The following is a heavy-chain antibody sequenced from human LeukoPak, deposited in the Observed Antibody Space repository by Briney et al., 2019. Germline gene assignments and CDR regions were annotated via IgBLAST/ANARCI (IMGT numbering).Heavy chain of an antibody. CDR2: IFHTGHT. Sequence: SETLSLTCTVSGGSISSYYWSWIRQPPGKGLEWIGYIFHTGHTSYTPSLKSRVTISVDMSKNQLSLRLTSVTAADTAVYYCARGFYGAGSHLDSWGQGTLVTVSS. J-gene: IGHJ4*02. D-gene: IGHD3-10*01. CDR1: GGSISSYY. CDR3: ARGFYGAGSHLDS. V-gene: IGHV4-59*12.